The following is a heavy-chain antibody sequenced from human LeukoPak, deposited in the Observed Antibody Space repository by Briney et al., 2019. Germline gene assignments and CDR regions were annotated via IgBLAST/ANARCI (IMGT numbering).Heavy chain of an antibody. J-gene: IGHJ3*02. CDR3: AKDHEWLVQGDAFDI. CDR2: IYSGGST. V-gene: IGHV3-53*01. Sequence: GGSLRLSCAASGFTVSSNYMSWVRQAPGKGLEWVSVIYSGGSTYYADSVKGRFTISRDNSKNTLYLQMNSLRAEDTAVYYCAKDHEWLVQGDAFDIWGQGTMVTVSS. D-gene: IGHD6-19*01. CDR1: GFTVSSNY.